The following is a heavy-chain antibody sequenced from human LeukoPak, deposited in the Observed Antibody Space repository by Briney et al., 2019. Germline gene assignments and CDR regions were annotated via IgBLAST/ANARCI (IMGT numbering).Heavy chain of an antibody. CDR1: GFAVNTKF. J-gene: IGHJ4*02. D-gene: IGHD3-16*01. CDR3: ARDEVTSGGGLES. CDR2: IYSGGLT. V-gene: IGHV3-53*01. Sequence: GGSLRLSCAASGFAVNTKFMHWVRQAPGKGLEWISVIYSGGLTYYAYSVEGRFTISRDNSKNTLYLHMNSLRAEDTAVYYCARDEVTSGGGLESWGQGTLVIVSS.